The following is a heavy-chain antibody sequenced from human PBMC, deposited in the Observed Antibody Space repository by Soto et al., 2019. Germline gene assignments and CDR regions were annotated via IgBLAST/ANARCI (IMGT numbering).Heavy chain of an antibody. CDR3: ARESGSYSEGFRFDY. D-gene: IGHD3-10*01. J-gene: IGHJ4*02. CDR1: GYTFTSYG. Sequence: QVQLVQSGAEVKKPGASVKVSCKASGYTFTSYGISWVRQAPGQGLEWMGWISAYNCNTNYAQKLQGRVTMTTDTSTRTAYMELRSLRSDDTAVYYCARESGSYSEGFRFDYWGQGTLVTVSS. CDR2: ISAYNCNT. V-gene: IGHV1-18*01.